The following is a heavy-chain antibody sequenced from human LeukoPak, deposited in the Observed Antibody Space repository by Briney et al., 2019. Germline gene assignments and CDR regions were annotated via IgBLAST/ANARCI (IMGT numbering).Heavy chain of an antibody. D-gene: IGHD3-16*01. J-gene: IGHJ4*02. Sequence: GGSLRLSCAASGFTFSSNWMTWVRQAPGKGLEWVANINQDGSEKYYVDSVKGRFTISRDNAKNSLYLQMNSLRAEDTAVDYCARDYDWGQGTLVTVSS. CDR1: GFTFSSNW. V-gene: IGHV3-7*04. CDR2: INQDGSEK. CDR3: ARDYD.